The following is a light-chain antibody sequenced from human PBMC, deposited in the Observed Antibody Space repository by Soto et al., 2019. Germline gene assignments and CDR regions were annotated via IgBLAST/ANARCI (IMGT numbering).Light chain of an antibody. CDR3: QQYDDLPYT. Sequence: DIQMPQSPSSLSASVGDRVTVTCQASQDISNDLNWYQQKPGKAPKLLIYDASNLETGVPSRFSGRGSARGFTFTISSLQPADLATYYCQQYDDLPYTFGQGTKLDI. CDR1: QDISND. V-gene: IGKV1-33*01. CDR2: DAS. J-gene: IGKJ2*01.